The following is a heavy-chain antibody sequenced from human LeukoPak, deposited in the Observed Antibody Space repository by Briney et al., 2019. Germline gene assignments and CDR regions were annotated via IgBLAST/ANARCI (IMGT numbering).Heavy chain of an antibody. J-gene: IGHJ4*02. CDR3: ARDLTVGPTTDYFDY. D-gene: IGHD1-26*01. CDR2: ITSDGTSI. Sequence: GGSLSLSCAASGFSFSTTWMHWVRQPPGQGLVWVARITSDGTSISYAESVKGRFTISRDNAKNTLYLQMNSLRAEDTAVYYCARDLTVGPTTDYFDYWGQGTLVTVSS. V-gene: IGHV3-74*03. CDR1: GFSFSTTW.